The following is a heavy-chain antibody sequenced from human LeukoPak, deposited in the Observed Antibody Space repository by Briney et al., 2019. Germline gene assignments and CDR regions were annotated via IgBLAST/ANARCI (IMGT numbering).Heavy chain of an antibody. D-gene: IGHD3-10*01. CDR3: ASHYSSSGIDAFDV. Sequence: SETLSLTCTATRRSNNTVSYYWSWIRQPAGKGLEWIGRIHPTGTTMYNPSLETRVPILMDTSKKPFSFNLTPLTSAATAAYYCASHYSSSGIDAFDVWGQGTVVTVSS. CDR1: RRSNNTVSYY. CDR2: IHPTGTT. J-gene: IGHJ3*01. V-gene: IGHV4-61*02.